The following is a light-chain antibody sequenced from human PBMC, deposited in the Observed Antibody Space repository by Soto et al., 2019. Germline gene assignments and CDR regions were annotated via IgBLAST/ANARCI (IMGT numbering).Light chain of an antibody. CDR1: SSDVGGYNY. V-gene: IGLV2-14*01. J-gene: IGLJ1*01. CDR2: DVS. CDR3: SSYTSSSISYV. Sequence: QSALTQPASVSGSPGQSITISCTGTSSDVGGYNYVSWYQQHPGKAPKLMIYDVSNRPSGVSNRFSGSKSGNTASLTISGLQAEDEADHYCSSYTSSSISYVFGTGTKLTVL.